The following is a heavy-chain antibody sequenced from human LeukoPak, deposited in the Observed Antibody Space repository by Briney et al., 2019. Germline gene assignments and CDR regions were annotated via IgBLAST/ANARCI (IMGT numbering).Heavy chain of an antibody. CDR2: INTDGSST. CDR1: GFTFSSYW. CDR3: ARGYAGIDY. D-gene: IGHD5-12*01. Sequence: GGSLRLSCAASGFTFSSYWMHWVRRAPGKGLVWVSRINTDGSSTIYADSVKGRFTISRDNAKNTLYLQMNSLRAEDTAVYYCARGYAGIDYWGQGTLVTVSS. V-gene: IGHV3-74*01. J-gene: IGHJ4*02.